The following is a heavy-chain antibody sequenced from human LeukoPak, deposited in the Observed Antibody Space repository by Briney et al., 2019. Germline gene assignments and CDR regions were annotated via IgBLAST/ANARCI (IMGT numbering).Heavy chain of an antibody. V-gene: IGHV5-51*01. Sequence: GESLKISCKGSGYSFTSYWIGWVRQMPGKGLEWMGIIYPGDSDTRYSPSFQGQVTISADKSINTAYLQWSSPKASDTAIYYCARHTTSVAATNYWGQGTLVTVSS. D-gene: IGHD6-19*01. CDR2: IYPGDSDT. CDR1: GYSFTSYW. J-gene: IGHJ4*02. CDR3: ARHTTSVAATNY.